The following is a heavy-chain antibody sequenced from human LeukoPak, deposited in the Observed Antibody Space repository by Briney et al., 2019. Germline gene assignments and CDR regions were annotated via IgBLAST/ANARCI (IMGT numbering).Heavy chain of an antibody. D-gene: IGHD5-12*01. CDR1: GGSISSYY. V-gene: IGHV4-59*01. Sequence: SETLSLTCTVSGGSISSYYWSWIRQPPGKGLEWIGYIYYSGSTNYNPSLKSRVTISVDTSKNQFSLKLSSVTAADMAVYYCARSYSGYDLGFDYWGQGTLVTVSS. CDR2: IYYSGST. CDR3: ARSYSGYDLGFDY. J-gene: IGHJ4*02.